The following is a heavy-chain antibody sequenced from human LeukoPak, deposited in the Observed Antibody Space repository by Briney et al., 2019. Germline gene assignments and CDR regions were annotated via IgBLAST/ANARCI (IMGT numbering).Heavy chain of an antibody. CDR3: ARRLDCFDF. CDR1: GSTFSSYG. J-gene: IGHJ4*02. V-gene: IGHV3-30*03. Sequence: GGSLRLSCAASGSTFSSYGMHWVRQAPGKGLEWVAVISYDGSNKYYADSVKGRFTISGDNSKNTLYLQMDGLRTEDTAAYYCARRLDCFDFWGQGTLVTVSS. D-gene: IGHD2-21*01. CDR2: ISYDGSNK.